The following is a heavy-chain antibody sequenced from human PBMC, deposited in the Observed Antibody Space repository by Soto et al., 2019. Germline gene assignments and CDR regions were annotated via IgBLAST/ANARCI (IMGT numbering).Heavy chain of an antibody. V-gene: IGHV1-18*01. CDR1: GYTFTSYV. J-gene: IGHJ4*02. D-gene: IGHD3-22*01. CDR3: AREVGDSSGYYYSYFDY. CDR2: ISTDKGKT. Sequence: ASVKVSCKTSGYTFTSYVISWVRQAPGQGLEWMGWISTDKGKTSYAQKFQGRVTMTTDTSTSTAYMELRSLRSDDTAVYYCAREVGDSSGYYYSYFDYWGQGTLVTVSS.